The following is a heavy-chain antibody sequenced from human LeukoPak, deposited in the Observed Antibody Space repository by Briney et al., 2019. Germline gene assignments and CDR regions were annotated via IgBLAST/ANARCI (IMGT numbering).Heavy chain of an antibody. V-gene: IGHV4-39*01. CDR3: ARTRYYYNSRSYGAPYYFDY. CDR2: IYYSGTT. J-gene: IGHJ4*02. D-gene: IGHD3-10*01. CDR1: GGTFSSSDYY. Sequence: KPSETLSLTCTVSGGTFSSSDYYWGWLRQPPGKGLEWIGSIYYSGTTYYNPALNSRVTITVDTSKNQFSLKLSSVTAADTAVYYCARTRYYYNSRSYGAPYYFDYWGQGTLVTVSS.